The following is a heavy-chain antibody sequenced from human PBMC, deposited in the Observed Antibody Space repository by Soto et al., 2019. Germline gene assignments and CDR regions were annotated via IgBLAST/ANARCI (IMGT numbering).Heavy chain of an antibody. CDR2: IWYDGSNK. V-gene: IGHV3-33*01. D-gene: IGHD6-19*01. Sequence: QVQVVESGGGVVQPGRSLRLSCTVSGFTVSGHAMHWVRQAPGKGLEWVAQIWYDGSNKYYADSVKGRFTISRDNSKNILYVQMDSLRVDDTSVYYCARDGQSLAPYALDVWGQGISVTVSS. CDR1: GFTVSGHA. CDR3: ARDGQSLAPYALDV. J-gene: IGHJ6*02.